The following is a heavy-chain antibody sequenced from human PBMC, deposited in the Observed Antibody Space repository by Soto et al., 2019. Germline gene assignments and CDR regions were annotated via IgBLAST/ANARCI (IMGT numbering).Heavy chain of an antibody. Sequence: PGESLKISCTGSGYIFASYWIGWVRQMPGKGLEWMGIIFPGDSDTKYSPSFQGQVTIPADKSISTAYLQWSSLKASDTAIYYCALIAPPGLDYWGQGTLVTVSS. J-gene: IGHJ4*02. CDR2: IFPGDSDT. CDR1: GYIFASYW. CDR3: ALIAPPGLDY. D-gene: IGHD1-1*01. V-gene: IGHV5-51*01.